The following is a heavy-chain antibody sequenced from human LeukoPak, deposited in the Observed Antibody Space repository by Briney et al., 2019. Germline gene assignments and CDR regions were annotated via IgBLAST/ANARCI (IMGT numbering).Heavy chain of an antibody. D-gene: IGHD2-2*02. CDR2: ISYDGSNK. CDR3: AREPCSSTSCYSDY. V-gene: IGHV3-30*03. Sequence: GGSLRLSCAASGFTFSSYGMHWVRQAPGKGLEWVAVISYDGSNKYYADSVKGRFTISRDNAKNSLYLQMNSLRAEDTAVYYCAREPCSSTSCYSDYWGQGTLVTVSS. J-gene: IGHJ4*02. CDR1: GFTFSSYG.